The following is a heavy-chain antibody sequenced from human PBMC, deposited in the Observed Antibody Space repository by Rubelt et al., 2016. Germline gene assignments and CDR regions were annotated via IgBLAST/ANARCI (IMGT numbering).Heavy chain of an antibody. V-gene: IGHV1-18*01. D-gene: IGHD6-19*01. CDR3: ARDKEWLATRGFQNWFDP. CDR2: ISAYNGNT. J-gene: IGHJ5*02. CDR1: GYTFTSYG. Sequence: QVQLVQSGAEVKKPGASVKVSCKASGYTFTSYGISWVRQAPGQGLEWMGWISAYNGNTNYAQKLQGRVTMTTDTSPRTADMGRRSRRSDETAVYYWARDKEWLATRGFQNWFDPWGQGTLVTVSS.